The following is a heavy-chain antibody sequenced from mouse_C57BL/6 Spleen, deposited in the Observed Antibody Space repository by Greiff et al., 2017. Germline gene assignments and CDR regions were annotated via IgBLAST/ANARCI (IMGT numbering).Heavy chain of an antibody. CDR3: ARELGRFAY. D-gene: IGHD4-1*01. V-gene: IGHV5-4*01. CDR2: ISDGGSYT. CDR1: GFTFSSYA. Sequence: EVQRVESGGGLVKPGGSLKLSCAASGFTFSSYAMSWVRQTPEKRLEWVATISDGGSYTYYPDNVKGRFTISRDNAKNNLYLQMSHLKSEDTAMYYCARELGRFAYWGQGTLVTVSA. J-gene: IGHJ3*01.